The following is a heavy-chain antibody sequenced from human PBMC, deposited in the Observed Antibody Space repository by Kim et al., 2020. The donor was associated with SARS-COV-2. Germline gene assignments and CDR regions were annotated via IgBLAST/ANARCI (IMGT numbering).Heavy chain of an antibody. V-gene: IGHV1-3*01. J-gene: IGHJ3*02. Sequence: GNTKYSQKLQGRVTITRDTSASTAYMELSSLRSEDTAVYYCARAGYAFDIWGQGTMVTVSS. CDR2: GNT. CDR3: ARAGYAFDI.